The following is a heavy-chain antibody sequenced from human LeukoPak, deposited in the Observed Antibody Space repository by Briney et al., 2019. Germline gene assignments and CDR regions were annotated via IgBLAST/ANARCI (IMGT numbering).Heavy chain of an antibody. D-gene: IGHD4-17*01. CDR3: ARVTTGGVSDF. V-gene: IGHV4-59*08. Sequence: SETLSLTCTVSGDSISPYYWNWIRQPPGKGLEWIGYVCYSGSTNYNPSLKSRVTISVDTSKNQFSLKLTSVTAADTAMYYCARVTTGGVSDFWGQGTLVTVSS. J-gene: IGHJ4*02. CDR2: VCYSGST. CDR1: GDSISPYY.